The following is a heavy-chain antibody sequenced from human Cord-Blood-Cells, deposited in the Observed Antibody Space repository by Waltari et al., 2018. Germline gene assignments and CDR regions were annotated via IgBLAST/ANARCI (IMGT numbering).Heavy chain of an antibody. D-gene: IGHD6-13*01. CDR3: ARRSIAAAGTDY. CDR1: GVSISRSSYY. CDR2: IYYSGST. V-gene: IGHV4-39*01. Sequence: QLQLPESGPGPGKPSETLSLPRTVSGVSISRSSYYSGRLRQPPGKGLEWIGSIYYSGSTYYNPSLKSRVTISVDTSKNQFSLKLSSVTAADTAVYYCARRSIAAAGTDYWGQGTLVTVSS. J-gene: IGHJ4*02.